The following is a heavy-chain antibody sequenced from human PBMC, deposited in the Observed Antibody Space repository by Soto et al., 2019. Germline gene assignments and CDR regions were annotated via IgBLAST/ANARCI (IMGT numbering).Heavy chain of an antibody. J-gene: IGHJ6*02. V-gene: IGHV1-69*01. CDR3: ARDRVVVVPAEGNYYYGMDV. Sequence: QVQLVQSGAEVKKPGSSVKVSCKASGGTFSSYAISWVRQAPGQGLEWMGGIIPIFGTANYAQKFQGRVTITADESTSTAYMELSSLRSEDTAVYYCARDRVVVVPAEGNYYYGMDVWGQGTTVTVSS. CDR2: IIPIFGTA. D-gene: IGHD2-2*01. CDR1: GGTFSSYA.